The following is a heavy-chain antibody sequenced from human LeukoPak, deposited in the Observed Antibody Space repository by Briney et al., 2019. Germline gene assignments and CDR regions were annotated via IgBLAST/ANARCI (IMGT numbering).Heavy chain of an antibody. CDR1: GFTFSSYG. D-gene: IGHD3-10*01. CDR3: AATMVRGVIIYYYYMDV. V-gene: IGHV3-30*02. J-gene: IGHJ6*03. CDR2: IRYDGSNK. Sequence: GGSLRLSCAASGFTFSSYGMHWVRQAPGKGLEWVAFIRYDGSNKYYADSVKGRFTISRDNSKNTLYLQMNSLRAGDTAVYYCAATMVRGVIIYYYYMDVWGKGTTVTISS.